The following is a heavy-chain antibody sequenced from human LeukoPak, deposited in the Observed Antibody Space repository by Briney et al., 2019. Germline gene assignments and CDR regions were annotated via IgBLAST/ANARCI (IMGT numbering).Heavy chain of an antibody. D-gene: IGHD3-22*01. V-gene: IGHV3-33*01. CDR3: AREKDYYDSSGYSNWFDP. CDR1: GFPFSSYG. CDR2: IWYDGSNK. J-gene: IGHJ5*02. Sequence: GRSLRLSCAASGFPFSSYGMHWVRQAPGKGLAWVAVIWYDGSNKYYADSVKGRFTISTDNSKNTLYLQMNSLRAEDTAVYYCAREKDYYDSSGYSNWFDPWGQGTLVTVSS.